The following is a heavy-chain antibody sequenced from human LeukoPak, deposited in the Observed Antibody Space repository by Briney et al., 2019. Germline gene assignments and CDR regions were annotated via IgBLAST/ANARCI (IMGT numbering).Heavy chain of an antibody. CDR2: INTNTGNP. Sequence: GASVKVSCKASGYTFTSYAMNWVRQAPGQGLEWMGWINTNTGNPTYAQGFTGRFVFSLDTSVSTAYLQISSLKAEDTAVYYCARLGWYSSGLGSYYYYYYMDVWGKGTTVTVSS. V-gene: IGHV7-4-1*02. D-gene: IGHD6-19*01. CDR1: GYTFTSYA. CDR3: ARLGWYSSGLGSYYYYYYMDV. J-gene: IGHJ6*03.